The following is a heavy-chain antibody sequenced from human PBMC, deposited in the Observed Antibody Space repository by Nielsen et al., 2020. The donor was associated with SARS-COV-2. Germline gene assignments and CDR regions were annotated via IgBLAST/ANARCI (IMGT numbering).Heavy chain of an antibody. CDR3: ARAPALWKMRRNNWFDP. CDR1: GYTFTSYD. Sequence: ASVKVSCKASGYTFTSYDINWVRQAPGQGLEWMGWMNPNSGNTGYAQKFQGRVTMTRNTSISTAYMELSSLRSEDTAVYYCARAPALWKMRRNNWFDPWGQGTLVTVSS. V-gene: IGHV1-8*01. CDR2: MNPNSGNT. D-gene: IGHD2-21*01. J-gene: IGHJ5*02.